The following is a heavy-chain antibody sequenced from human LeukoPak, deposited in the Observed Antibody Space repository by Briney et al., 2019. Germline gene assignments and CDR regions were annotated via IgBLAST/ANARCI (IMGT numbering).Heavy chain of an antibody. CDR3: ARQGGVVRGPKSHGMYV. J-gene: IGHJ6*02. Sequence: RGESLNISYKGSVYSFTSYWIGCVRQMPGKGLECMGIIYSGDSDTRYSPSFQAQLPISADESIRPAYLQWRSLRASDPDMFHWARQGGVVRGPKSHGMYVWGQGTTVTVSS. D-gene: IGHD3-10*01. CDR2: IYSGDSDT. CDR1: VYSFTSYW. V-gene: IGHV5-51*01.